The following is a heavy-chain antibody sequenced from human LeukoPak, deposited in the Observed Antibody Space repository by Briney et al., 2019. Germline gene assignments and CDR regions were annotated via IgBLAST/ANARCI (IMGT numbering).Heavy chain of an antibody. D-gene: IGHD3-16*01. CDR1: GYSISSGYY. V-gene: IGHV4-38-2*02. Sequence: SETLSLTCTVSGYSISSGYYWGWIRQPPGKGLEWIGSIYHSGSTYYNPSLKSRVTISVDTSKNQFSLKLSSVTAADTAVYYCARDSLPFTWGQGTLVTVSS. CDR3: ARDSLPFT. CDR2: IYHSGST. J-gene: IGHJ5*02.